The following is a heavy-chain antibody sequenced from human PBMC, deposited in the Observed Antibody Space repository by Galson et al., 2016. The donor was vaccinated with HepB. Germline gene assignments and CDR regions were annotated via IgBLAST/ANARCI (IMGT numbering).Heavy chain of an antibody. CDR1: GYTFTTYY. J-gene: IGHJ6*02. V-gene: IGHV1-46*01. D-gene: IGHD3-10*01. CDR2: INPFSGST. CDR3: ARSQNEFCGMDV. Sequence: SVKVSCKASGYTFTTYYMHWVRQAPGQGLEWMGIINPFSGSTSYAQKFQGRVTMTRDTSTSTVYMEVSSLRSEDTAVYYCARSQNEFCGMDVWGQGTTVTVSS.